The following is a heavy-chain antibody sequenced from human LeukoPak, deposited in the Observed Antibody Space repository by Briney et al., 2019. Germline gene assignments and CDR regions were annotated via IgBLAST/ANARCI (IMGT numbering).Heavy chain of an antibody. V-gene: IGHV4-4*07. CDR3: ARSIVVVPAARRRRSYGMDV. CDR1: GGSISSYY. D-gene: IGHD2-2*01. CDR2: IYTSGST. J-gene: IGHJ6*02. Sequence: SETLSLTCTVSGGSISSYYWSWIRQPAGKGLEWIGRIYTSGSTNYNPSLKSRVTMSVDTSKNQFSLKLSSVTAADTAVYYCARSIVVVPAARRRRSYGMDVWGQGTTVTVSS.